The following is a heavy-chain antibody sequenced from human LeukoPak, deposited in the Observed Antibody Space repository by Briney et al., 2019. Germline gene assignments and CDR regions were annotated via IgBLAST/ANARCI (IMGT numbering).Heavy chain of an antibody. D-gene: IGHD6-6*01. J-gene: IGHJ6*02. CDR1: GGSISSYY. V-gene: IGHV3-53*04. CDR3: ARDRRLYGMDV. CDR2: IYSGGST. Sequence: PSETLSLTCTVSGGSISSYYMSWVRQAPGKGLEWVSVIYSGGSTYYADSVKGRFTISRHNSKNTLYLQMNSLRAEDTAVYYCARDRRLYGMDVWGQGTTVTVSS.